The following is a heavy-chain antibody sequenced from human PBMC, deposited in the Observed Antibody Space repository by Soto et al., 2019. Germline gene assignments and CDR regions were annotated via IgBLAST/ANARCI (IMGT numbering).Heavy chain of an antibody. J-gene: IGHJ3*01. CDR1: GFTIRNYA. Sequence: EAQVLESGGDLVQPGGSLRLSCAASGFTIRNYAMSWVRQVPGKALEWVSGISGSSDRTYYADFVKGRFTISKDTSSNTLHLEMNSLRVEDTAVYRCEGSWTWGPGTMVTVSS. CDR2: ISGSSDRT. D-gene: IGHD5-12*01. CDR3: EGSWT. V-gene: IGHV3-23*01.